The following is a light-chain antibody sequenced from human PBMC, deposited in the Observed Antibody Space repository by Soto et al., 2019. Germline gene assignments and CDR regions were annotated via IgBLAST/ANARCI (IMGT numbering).Light chain of an antibody. CDR1: QCVSSN. J-gene: IGKJ4*01. CDR3: QQFHNWPLT. Sequence: IVMTQSPATLSVSPGERATLSCRASQCVSSNLAWYQQRPGQPPRLLIYGASTRASGIPARFSGSGSGTEFTLTISSLQSEDFAFFYCQQFHNWPLTFGGGTKVEIK. V-gene: IGKV3-15*01. CDR2: GAS.